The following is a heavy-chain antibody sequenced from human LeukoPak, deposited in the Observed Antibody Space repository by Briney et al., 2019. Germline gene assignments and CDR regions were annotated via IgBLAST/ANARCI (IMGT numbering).Heavy chain of an antibody. CDR1: GSSISSHY. CDR3: ARGTTTAAYNWFDP. V-gene: IGHV4-59*11. D-gene: IGHD1-1*01. CDR2: MFYGGST. Sequence: PSETLSLTCTVSGSSISSHYWSWIRQPPGKGLEWIGYMFYGGSTTYNSSLKSRVTISVDSSKNQFSLKLRSVTAADTAVYYCARGTTTAAYNWFDPWGQGTLVTVSS. J-gene: IGHJ5*02.